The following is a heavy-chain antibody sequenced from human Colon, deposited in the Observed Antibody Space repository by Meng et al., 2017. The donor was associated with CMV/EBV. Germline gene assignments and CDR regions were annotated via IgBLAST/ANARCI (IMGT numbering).Heavy chain of an antibody. J-gene: IGHJ4*02. CDR3: ARTITMVRGVIINNGFGY. CDR1: GYRFTSYG. D-gene: IGHD3-10*01. Sequence: ASVKVSCKASGYRFTSYGIDWVRQAPGQGLEWMGWISAYNGNTNYAQKLQGRVTMTTDTSTSTAYMELRSLRSDDTAVYYCARTITMVRGVIINNGFGYWGQGTLVTVSS. CDR2: ISAYNGNT. V-gene: IGHV1-18*01.